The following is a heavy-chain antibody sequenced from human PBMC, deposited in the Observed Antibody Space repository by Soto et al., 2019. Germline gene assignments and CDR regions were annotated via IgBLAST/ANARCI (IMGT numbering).Heavy chain of an antibody. Sequence: GGSLRLSCAASGFSFSSYGMHWVRQAPGKGLEWVAVISYDGSNNYYADSVKGRFTISRDNSKNTLYLQMNSLRAEDTAVYYCAKDVYSGYGPYYYYMDVWGKGTTVTVSS. CDR3: AKDVYSGYGPYYYYMDV. CDR1: GFSFSSYG. D-gene: IGHD5-12*01. J-gene: IGHJ6*03. CDR2: ISYDGSNN. V-gene: IGHV3-30*18.